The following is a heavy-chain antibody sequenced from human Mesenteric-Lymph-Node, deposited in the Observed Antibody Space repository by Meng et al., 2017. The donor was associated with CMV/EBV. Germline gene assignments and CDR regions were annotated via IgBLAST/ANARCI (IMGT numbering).Heavy chain of an antibody. J-gene: IGHJ4*02. V-gene: IGHV4-61*01. D-gene: IGHD5-18*01. CDR1: GDSVSTHNYY. CDR2: IHYGGSA. Sequence: LRLSCTVSGDSVSTHNYYWTWIRQPPGKGLEWIGYIHYGGSANYNPSLKSRVTISVDTSKNQFSVNLRSVTAADTAVYFCARYNYGYGQIDYWGQGTLVTVSS. CDR3: ARYNYGYGQIDY.